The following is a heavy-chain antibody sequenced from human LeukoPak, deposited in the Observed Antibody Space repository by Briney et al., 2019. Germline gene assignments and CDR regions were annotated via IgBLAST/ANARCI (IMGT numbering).Heavy chain of an antibody. J-gene: IGHJ4*02. V-gene: IGHV3-30*18. CDR2: ISYDGSNK. Sequence: GGSLRLSCAASGFTFSSYGMHWVRKAPGKGLEWVAVISYDGSNKYYADSVKGRFTISRDNSKNTLYLQMNSLRAEDTAVYYCAKGSRSYYGSGSYPERDYWGQGTLVTVSS. D-gene: IGHD3-10*01. CDR1: GFTFSSYG. CDR3: AKGSRSYYGSGSYPERDY.